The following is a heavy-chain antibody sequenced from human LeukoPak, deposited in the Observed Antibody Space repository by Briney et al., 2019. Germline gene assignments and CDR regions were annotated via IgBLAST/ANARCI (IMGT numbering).Heavy chain of an antibody. Sequence: SETLSLTCTVSGGSISSYYWSWIRQPPGKGLEWIGYIYYSGSTNYNPSLKSRVTISVDTSKNQFSLKLSSVTAADTAMYYCARDAQYYDILTGYYYYFDYWGQGTLVTVSS. D-gene: IGHD3-9*01. J-gene: IGHJ4*02. V-gene: IGHV4-59*01. CDR2: IYYSGST. CDR1: GGSISSYY. CDR3: ARDAQYYDILTGYYYYFDY.